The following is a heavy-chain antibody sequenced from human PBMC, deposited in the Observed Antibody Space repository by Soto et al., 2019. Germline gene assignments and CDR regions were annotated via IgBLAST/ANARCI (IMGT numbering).Heavy chain of an antibody. CDR2: IIPLFGTA. J-gene: IGHJ6*02. V-gene: IGHV1-69*01. CDR1: GGTFDAYT. Sequence: QVQLVQSGAEVRKPGSSVRVSCKASGGTFDAYTITWVRQAPGQGLEWMGGIIPLFGTANYAQKFQGRVTITADESTTTAHMELSSLRAEDTAVYFCARLGTKAIDVWGQGTTVNISS. CDR3: ARLGTKAIDV. D-gene: IGHD2-2*01.